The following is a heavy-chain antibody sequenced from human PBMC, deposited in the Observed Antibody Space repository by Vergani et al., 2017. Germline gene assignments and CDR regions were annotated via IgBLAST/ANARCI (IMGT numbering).Heavy chain of an antibody. CDR1: GFTFSSYS. CDR3: AKDIWYCSSTSCYTGGALDY. Sequence: EVQLVESGGGLVKPGGSLRLSCAASGFTFSSYSMNWVRQAPGKGLEWVSGISWNSGSIGYADSVKGRFTISRDNAKNSLYLQMNSLRAEDTALYYCAKDIWYCSSTSCYTGGALDYWGQGTLVTVSS. CDR2: ISWNSGSI. V-gene: IGHV3-9*01. J-gene: IGHJ4*02. D-gene: IGHD2-2*02.